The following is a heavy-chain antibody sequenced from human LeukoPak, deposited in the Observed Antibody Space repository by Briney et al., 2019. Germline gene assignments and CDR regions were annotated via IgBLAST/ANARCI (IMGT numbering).Heavy chain of an antibody. CDR2: ISTSSSYI. V-gene: IGHV3-21*01. CDR1: GFTFSSYS. CDR3: AKLIGSSGSYYTIDAFDI. D-gene: IGHD3-10*01. Sequence: GGSLRLSCAASGFTFSSYSMNWVRQAPGKGLEWVSSISTSSSYIYYADSVKGRFTISRDNSKNALYLQMNSLRAEDTAVYYCAKLIGSSGSYYTIDAFDIWGQGTMVTVSS. J-gene: IGHJ3*02.